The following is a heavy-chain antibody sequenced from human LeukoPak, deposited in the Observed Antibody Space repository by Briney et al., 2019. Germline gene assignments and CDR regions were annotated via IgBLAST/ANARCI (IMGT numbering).Heavy chain of an antibody. Sequence: PSEALSLTCTVSGGSISSYYWSWIRQPPGKGLEWIGYIYYSGRTIYNPSLKSRVTISVDTSKNQFSLKLSSVTAADTAVYYCARRYYDRSYFDYWGQGTLVTVSS. J-gene: IGHJ4*02. V-gene: IGHV4-59*08. CDR3: ARRYYDRSYFDY. CDR1: GGSISSYY. CDR2: IYYSGRT. D-gene: IGHD3-22*01.